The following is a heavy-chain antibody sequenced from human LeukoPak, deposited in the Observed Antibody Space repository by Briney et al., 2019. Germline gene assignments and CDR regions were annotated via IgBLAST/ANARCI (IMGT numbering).Heavy chain of an antibody. CDR1: GGSISSYY. D-gene: IGHD6-19*01. CDR2: IYYSGST. V-gene: IGHV4-59*01. J-gene: IGHJ4*02. Sequence: SETLSLTCTVSGGSISSYYWSWIRQPPGKGLEWIGYIYYSGSTNYNPSLKSRVTISVDTSKNQFSLKLSSVTAADTAVYYCARAEGGAVAVGYHFDYWGQGTLVTVSS. CDR3: ARAEGGAVAVGYHFDY.